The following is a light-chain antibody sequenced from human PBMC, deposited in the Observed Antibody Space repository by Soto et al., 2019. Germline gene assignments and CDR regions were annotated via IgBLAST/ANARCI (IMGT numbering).Light chain of an antibody. V-gene: IGLV2-14*01. Sequence: QSALTQPASVSGSPGQSIIISCTGTSSDVGGYNYVSWYQHHPGKAPKLMLYEVHNRPSGVSNRFSGSKSGNTASLTISGLQAEDEADYYCNSYTSSSTLVFGGGTKVTVL. CDR3: NSYTSSSTLV. J-gene: IGLJ2*01. CDR2: EVH. CDR1: SSDVGGYNY.